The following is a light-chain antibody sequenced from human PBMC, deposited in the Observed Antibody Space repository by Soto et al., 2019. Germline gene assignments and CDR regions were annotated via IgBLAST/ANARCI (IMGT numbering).Light chain of an antibody. CDR2: GAY. J-gene: IGKJ5*01. CDR3: QQHNNWPPIT. V-gene: IGKV3-15*01. Sequence: ELVMTQSPATLSLSAGERATLSCRASQSVSSNLAWYQQKPGQAPRLLIYGAYTRATGIPARFSGSGSGTEFTLTISSLQSEDFAVYYCQQHNNWPPITCGQGTRLEIK. CDR1: QSVSSN.